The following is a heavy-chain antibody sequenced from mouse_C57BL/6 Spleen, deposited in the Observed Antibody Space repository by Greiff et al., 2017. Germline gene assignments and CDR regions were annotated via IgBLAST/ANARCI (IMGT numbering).Heavy chain of an antibody. CDR3: ARESSYGSSLGFAY. CDR2: ISAGGRYT. Sequence: DVQLVESGGGLVKPGGSLKLSCAASGFTFSSYAMSWVRQPPAKRLEWVATISAGGRYTYYPATVQGRFTISRDNAKNNLYLQMSHLKSEDTARYYCARESSYGSSLGFAYWGQGTLVTVSA. CDR1: GFTFSSYA. D-gene: IGHD1-1*01. V-gene: IGHV5-4*01. J-gene: IGHJ3*01.